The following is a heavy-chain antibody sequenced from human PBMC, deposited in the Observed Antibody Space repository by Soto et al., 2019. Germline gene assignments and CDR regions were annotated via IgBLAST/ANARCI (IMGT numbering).Heavy chain of an antibody. D-gene: IGHD1-26*01. CDR3: ARTPLL. CDR2: IYYRGST. J-gene: IGHJ4*02. Sequence: QVKLQESGPGLVKPSQTLSLTCTVSGGSISSGGYYWSWTRQHPGKGLAWIGHIYYRGSTYYNPSLKSRMTISADTSKTQFALKLGSVTAADTAVYYCARTPLLWGQGTLVTVSS. V-gene: IGHV4-31*03. CDR1: GGSISSGGYY.